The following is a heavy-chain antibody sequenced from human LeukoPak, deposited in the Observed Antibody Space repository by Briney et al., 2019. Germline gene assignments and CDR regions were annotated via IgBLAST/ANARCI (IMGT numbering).Heavy chain of an antibody. D-gene: IGHD3-10*01. Sequence: SETLSLTCAVYGGSFSGSYWTWVRQPAGKGLEWIGRIYSNEITNYNPSLKSRVTMSVDTSKNQFSLKLTSVTAADTAVYYCARGSGAATNEALDYWGQGTLVTVSS. CDR2: IYSNEIT. CDR3: ARGSGAATNEALDY. CDR1: GGSFSGSY. J-gene: IGHJ4*02. V-gene: IGHV4-59*10.